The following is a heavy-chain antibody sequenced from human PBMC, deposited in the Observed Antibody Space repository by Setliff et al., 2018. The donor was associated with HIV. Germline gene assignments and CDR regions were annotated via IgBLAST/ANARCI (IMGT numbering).Heavy chain of an antibody. CDR3: ASGRYYDFWSGYILWDV. CDR2: IYSSGST. J-gene: IGHJ6*04. Sequence: SETLSLTCTVSGGSISSGSYYWSWIRQPAGKGLEWIGRIYSSGSTNYNPSLKSRVTISIDTSKNQFSLKLDSVTAADTAVYYCASGRYYDFWSGYILWDVWGKGTTVTVSS. D-gene: IGHD3-3*01. V-gene: IGHV4-61*10. CDR1: GGSISSGSYY.